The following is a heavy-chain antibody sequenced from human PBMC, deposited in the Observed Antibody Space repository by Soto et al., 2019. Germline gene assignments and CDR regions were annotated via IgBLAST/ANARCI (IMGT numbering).Heavy chain of an antibody. CDR1: GGSISSYY. J-gene: IGHJ4*02. CDR2: IYTSGST. V-gene: IGHV4-4*07. Sequence: KTSETLSLTCTVSGGSISSYYWSWIRQPAGKGLEWIGRIYTSGSTNYNPSLKSRVTMSVDTSKNQFSLKLSSVTAADTAVYYCARGYRYCTNGVCFHTYFDYWGQGTLVTVSS. D-gene: IGHD2-8*01. CDR3: ARGYRYCTNGVCFHTYFDY.